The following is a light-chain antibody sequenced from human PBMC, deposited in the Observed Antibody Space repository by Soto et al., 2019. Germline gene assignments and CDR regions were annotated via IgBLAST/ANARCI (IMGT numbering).Light chain of an antibody. CDR3: LQDDSFPLT. Sequence: AFQMTQSPSSLSASVGDRVTITCRASQDIRNDLGWYQQKPGKAPRLLIYAASILQSGVPSRFSGSGSGTDFTLTISSLQPEDFATYYCLQDDSFPLTFGQGTKVEIK. CDR2: AAS. V-gene: IGKV1-6*01. CDR1: QDIRND. J-gene: IGKJ1*01.